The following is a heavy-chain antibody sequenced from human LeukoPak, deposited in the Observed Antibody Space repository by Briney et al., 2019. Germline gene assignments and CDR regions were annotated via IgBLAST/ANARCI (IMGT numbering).Heavy chain of an antibody. CDR1: GGSISSSNW. Sequence: SETLSLTCAVSGGSISSSNWWSWVRQPPGKGLEWIGEIYHSGSTNYNPSLKSRVTISVDKSENQFSLKLSSVTAADTAVYYCARRTTAAAVDYWGQGTLVTVSS. J-gene: IGHJ4*02. CDR2: IYHSGST. CDR3: ARRTTAAAVDY. D-gene: IGHD6-13*01. V-gene: IGHV4-4*02.